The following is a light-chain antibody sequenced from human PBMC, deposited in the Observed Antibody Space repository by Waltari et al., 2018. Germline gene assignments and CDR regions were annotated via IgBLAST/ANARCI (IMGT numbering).Light chain of an antibody. CDR3: QQRANWPLT. CDR1: QSVTRY. Sequence: DIVLTQSPGTLSLSPGERATLTCRASQSVTRYLAWYQQTPGLAPRLLIYDTSNTATGIPARFIGSGSGTDFSLTFTSLESEDFAVYYCQQRANWPLTFGGGTKVEIK. V-gene: IGKV3-11*01. J-gene: IGKJ4*01. CDR2: DTS.